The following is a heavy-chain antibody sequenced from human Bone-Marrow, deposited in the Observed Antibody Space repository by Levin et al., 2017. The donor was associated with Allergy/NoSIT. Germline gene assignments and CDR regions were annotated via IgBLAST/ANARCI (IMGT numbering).Heavy chain of an antibody. J-gene: IGHJ6*02. CDR3: AGRPDFWKWQGSGYCYAMDV. D-gene: IGHD3-3*01. V-gene: IGHV3-33*01. Sequence: GESLRLSCAASGFTFSSYGMHWVRQAPGKGLEWVAVIWYDGSNKNYADSMKGRFTISRDNSKYMLYLQMNSLRAEDTGVYYCAGRPDFWKWQGSGYCYAMDVWSQGTTVIVSS. CDR1: GFTFSSYG. CDR2: IWYDGSNK.